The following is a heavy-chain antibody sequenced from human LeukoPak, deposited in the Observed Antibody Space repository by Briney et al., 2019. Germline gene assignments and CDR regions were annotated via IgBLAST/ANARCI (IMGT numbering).Heavy chain of an antibody. J-gene: IGHJ4*02. CDR1: TRSISSYY. V-gene: IGHV4-59*01. CDR2: IYYSGST. Sequence: PSETLSLTSTVPTRSISSYYWSWIRQPPGKGLEWIGYIYYSGSTNYNPSLKSRVTISVDTSKNQFSLKLSSVTAADTAVYYCSRVRAGGSSWYYYFDYWGQGTLVTVSS. D-gene: IGHD6-13*01. CDR3: SRVRAGGSSWYYYFDY.